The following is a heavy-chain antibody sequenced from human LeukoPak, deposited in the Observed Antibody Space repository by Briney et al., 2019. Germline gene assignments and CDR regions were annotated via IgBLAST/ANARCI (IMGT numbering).Heavy chain of an antibody. Sequence: SETLSLTCAVSGGSISRSGYSWSWIRQPPGKGLDWIAYIYYTGSTYYNPSLKSRVTISLDTSKNQFSLKLTSVTAADTAVYYCARDVTGSGGWGLNWFDPWGQGTLVTVSS. J-gene: IGHJ5*02. CDR2: IYYTGST. V-gene: IGHV4-30-4*07. D-gene: IGHD2-21*02. CDR3: ARDVTGSGGWGLNWFDP. CDR1: GGSISRSGYS.